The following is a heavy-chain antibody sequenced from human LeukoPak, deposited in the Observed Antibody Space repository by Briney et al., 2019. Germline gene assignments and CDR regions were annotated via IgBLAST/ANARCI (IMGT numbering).Heavy chain of an antibody. D-gene: IGHD3-22*01. J-gene: IGHJ4*02. V-gene: IGHV4-34*01. CDR3: ARGPMGPIDSSGYPFDY. Sequence: PSETLSLTCAVYGGSFSGYYWSWIRQPPGKGLEWIGEINHSGSTNYNPSLKSRVTISVDTSKNQFSLKLSSVTAADTAVYYCARGPMGPIDSSGYPFDYWGQGTLVTVSS. CDR1: GGSFSGYY. CDR2: INHSGST.